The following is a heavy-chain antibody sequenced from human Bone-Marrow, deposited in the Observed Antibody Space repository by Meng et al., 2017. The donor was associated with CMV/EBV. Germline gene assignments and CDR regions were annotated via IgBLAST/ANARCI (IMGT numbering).Heavy chain of an antibody. CDR3: ARTLCSSTSCYKYYYYGMDV. CDR2: ISSSGSTI. Sequence: GGFPRLPGAPSGFSSGDYYLTWIRQAPGKGLEWVSYISSSGSTIYYADSVKGRFTISRDNAKNSLYLQMNSLRAEDTAVYYCARTLCSSTSCYKYYYYGMDVWGQGTTVTVSS. V-gene: IGHV3-11*01. CDR1: GFSSGDYY. J-gene: IGHJ6*02. D-gene: IGHD2-2*02.